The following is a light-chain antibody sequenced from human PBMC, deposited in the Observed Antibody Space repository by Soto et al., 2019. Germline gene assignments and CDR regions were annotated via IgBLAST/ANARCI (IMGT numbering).Light chain of an antibody. V-gene: IGKV1-39*01. J-gene: IGKJ3*01. CDR3: QQSYSTPRT. CDR2: DAS. CDR1: QSVSSY. Sequence: DIQMTQSPSSLSASVGDRVTITCRASQSVSSYLYWYQQKPGNAPKLLIYDASSLQSGVPARFSGSGSGTDFTLTISRLQPEDFATYYCQQSYSTPRTFGPGTKVDIK.